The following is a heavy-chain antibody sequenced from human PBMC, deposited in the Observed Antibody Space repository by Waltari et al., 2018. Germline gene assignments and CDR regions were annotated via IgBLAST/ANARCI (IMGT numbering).Heavy chain of an antibody. CDR1: GFTFSSYS. J-gene: IGHJ6*02. D-gene: IGHD2-8*01. CDR3: ASNGGAGPGRMVYARRGYYYYYGMDV. V-gene: IGHV3-48*01. Sequence: EVQLVESGGGLVQPGGSLRLSCAASGFTFSSYSMNWVRQAPGQGLEWVSYSSSSSTIYYADSVKGRFTISRDNAKNSLYLQMNSLRAEDTAVYYCASNGGAGPGRMVYARRGYYYYYGMDVWGQGTTVTVSS. CDR2: SSSSSTI.